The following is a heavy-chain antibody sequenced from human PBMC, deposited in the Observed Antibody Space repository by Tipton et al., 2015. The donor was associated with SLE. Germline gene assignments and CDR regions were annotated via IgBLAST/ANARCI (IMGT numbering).Heavy chain of an antibody. Sequence: TLSLTCTVSGGSISSGSYYWSWIRQPAGKGLEWIGYIYTSGSTNYNPSLKSRVTISVDTSKNQFSLKLSSVTAADTAVYYCARGWSVAGYYGMDVWGQGTTVTVSS. CDR2: IYTSGST. D-gene: IGHD6-19*01. V-gene: IGHV4-61*09. CDR3: ARGWSVAGYYGMDV. CDR1: GGSISSGSYY. J-gene: IGHJ6*02.